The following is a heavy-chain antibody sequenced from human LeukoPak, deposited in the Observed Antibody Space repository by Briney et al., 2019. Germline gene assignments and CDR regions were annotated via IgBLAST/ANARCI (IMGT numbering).Heavy chain of an antibody. Sequence: GGSLRLSCAASVFTFSSYAMSLVRQAPGKGLEWVSAISGSGGSTYYADSVKGRFTISRDNSKNTLYLQMNSLRAEDTAVYYCARASFDGYEAGDYWGQGTLVTVSS. CDR2: ISGSGGST. V-gene: IGHV3-23*01. J-gene: IGHJ4*02. CDR1: VFTFSSYA. CDR3: ARASFDGYEAGDY. D-gene: IGHD5-12*01.